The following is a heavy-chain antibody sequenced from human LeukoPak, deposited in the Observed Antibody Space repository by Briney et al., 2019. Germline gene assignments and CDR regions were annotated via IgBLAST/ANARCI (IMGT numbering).Heavy chain of an antibody. V-gene: IGHV1-69*05. J-gene: IGHJ4*02. D-gene: IGHD5-18*01. CDR2: IIHIFGRA. CDR3: ARGMRGYSYGYYDELDY. CDR1: GGTFSSYA. Sequence: GSSVKVSCKASGGTFSSYAISWVRQAPGKGIEWMGGIIHIFGRANYAEKVQGRVTITTEESKRKAYMELSRLRSEDTAVYYCARGMRGYSYGYYDELDYWGQGTLVTVPS.